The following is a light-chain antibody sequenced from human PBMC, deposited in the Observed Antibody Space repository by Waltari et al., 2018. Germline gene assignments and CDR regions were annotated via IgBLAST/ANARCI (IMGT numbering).Light chain of an antibody. J-gene: IGLJ1*01. V-gene: IGLV2-8*01. Sequence: QSALTQPPSASGSPGESVTISCTGTSSDIGDYDYVSWYQQHPGKAPKLMIYAVIKRHSGVPDRFSGSKSGDTASLTVSGLQAEDEADYYCCSYAGTNNFYVFGTGTKVTVL. CDR3: CSYAGTNNFYV. CDR1: SSDIGDYDY. CDR2: AVI.